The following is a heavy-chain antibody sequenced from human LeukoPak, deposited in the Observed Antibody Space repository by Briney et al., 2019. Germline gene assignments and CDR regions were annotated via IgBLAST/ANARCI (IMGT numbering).Heavy chain of an antibody. D-gene: IGHD3-16*02. CDR1: GFTFRNYA. CDR2: ISNDGSDE. Sequence: PGRSLRLSCAASGFTFRNYAMHWVRQAPGQGLEWVAIISNDGSDERSADSVKGRFTISRDNSKNTLYLQMNSLRADDTAVYYCARPTPGEFSFLIDYWGQGTLVTVSS. V-gene: IGHV3-30*01. CDR3: ARPTPGEFSFLIDY. J-gene: IGHJ4*02.